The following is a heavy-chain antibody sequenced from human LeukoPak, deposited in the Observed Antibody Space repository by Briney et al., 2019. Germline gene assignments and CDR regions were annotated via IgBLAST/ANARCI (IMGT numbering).Heavy chain of an antibody. D-gene: IGHD4-17*01. CDR3: ARDPNGDYIGAFDF. V-gene: IGHV3-23*01. J-gene: IGHJ3*01. Sequence: GGSLRLSCAASGFTFSNYAVIWVRQAPGQGLEWVSAIRSGGSAKYADPVKARFTISRDNTKNTLYMQMNSPRAEDTALYSCARDPNGDYIGAFDFLDQGTVVTVSS. CDR2: IRSGGSA. CDR1: GFTFSNYA.